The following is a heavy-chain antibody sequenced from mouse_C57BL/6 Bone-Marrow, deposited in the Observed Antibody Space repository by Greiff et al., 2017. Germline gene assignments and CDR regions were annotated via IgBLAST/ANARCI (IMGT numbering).Heavy chain of an antibody. CDR2: INPNNGGT. D-gene: IGHD1-1*01. V-gene: IGHV1-18*01. CDR1: GYTFTDYN. Sequence: EVQLQQSGPELVKPGASVKIPCKASGYTFTDYNMDWVKQSHGKSLEWIGDINPNNGGTIYNQKFKGKATFTVDKSSSTAYMELRSLTSEDTAVYYWARSDGSRFDYWGQGTTLTVSS. CDR3: ARSDGSRFDY. J-gene: IGHJ2*01.